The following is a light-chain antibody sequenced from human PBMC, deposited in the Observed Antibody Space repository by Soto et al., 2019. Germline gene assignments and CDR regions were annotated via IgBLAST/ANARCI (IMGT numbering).Light chain of an antibody. J-gene: IGKJ1*01. CDR1: QSLLHSSDNRNY. CDR3: QQYYSTPWT. Sequence: EIVMAQFPETLAVSVGERATMRCRSSQSLLHSSDNRNYLTWYQQKPGQPPKLLIYWASTRQSGVPDRFSGSGSGTDFTLTINSLQAEDVAVYYCQQYYSTPWTFGQGTKVDI. V-gene: IGKV4-1*01. CDR2: WAS.